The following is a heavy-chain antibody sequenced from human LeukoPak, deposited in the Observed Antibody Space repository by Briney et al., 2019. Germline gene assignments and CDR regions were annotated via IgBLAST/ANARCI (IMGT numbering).Heavy chain of an antibody. V-gene: IGHV3-23*05. CDR1: GISFSSYG. J-gene: IGHJ4*02. D-gene: IGHD6-13*01. Sequence: GGSLRLSCAASGISFSSYGMSWVRQAPGKGLEWGSTLSSTGTTFYAGSVEGRFTISRANSENTLYLQMDSLRAADTALYYCARVGYSSSWFFFNFWGQGTLVTVSS. CDR3: ARVGYSSSWFFFNF. CDR2: LSSTGTT.